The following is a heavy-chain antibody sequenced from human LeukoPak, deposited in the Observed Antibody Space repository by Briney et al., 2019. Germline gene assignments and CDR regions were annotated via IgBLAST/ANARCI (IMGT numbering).Heavy chain of an antibody. D-gene: IGHD1-26*01. CDR3: ATSYSGSYNDAFDI. CDR1: GDSISNYY. V-gene: IGHV4-59*01. J-gene: IGHJ3*02. CDR2: IYYSGST. Sequence: SETLSLTCTVSGDSISNYYWNWIRQPPGKGLEWIGYIYYSGSTNYNPSLKSRVTISINTSKNQFSLKLNSVTAADTAIYYCATSYSGSYNDAFDIWGQGTMITVSS.